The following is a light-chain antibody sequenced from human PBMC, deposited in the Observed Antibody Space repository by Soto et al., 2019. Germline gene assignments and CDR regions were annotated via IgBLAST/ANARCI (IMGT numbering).Light chain of an antibody. J-gene: IGKJ1*01. CDR2: DAA. CDR3: QQYNSYS. Sequence: DIQMTQSPSTLSASVGDRVTITCRASQSISNWLAWYQQKAGKAPKLLIYDAASLQSGVPSRFSGSGSGTEFTLTISSLQPDDFATYYCQQYNSYSFGQGTKVDIK. V-gene: IGKV1-5*01. CDR1: QSISNW.